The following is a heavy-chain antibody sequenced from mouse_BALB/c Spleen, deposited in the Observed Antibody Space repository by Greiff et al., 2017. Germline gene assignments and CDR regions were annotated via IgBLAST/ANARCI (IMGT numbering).Heavy chain of an antibody. CDR2: IDPENGDT. CDR1: GFNIKDYY. D-gene: IGHD2-4*01. CDR3: NAMITTDYYAMDY. V-gene: IGHV14-4*02. J-gene: IGHJ4*01. Sequence: EVKLVESGAELVRSGASVKLSCTASGFNIKDYYMHWVKQRPEQGLEWIGWIDPENGDTEYAPKFQGKATMTADTSSNTAYLQLSSLTSEDTAVYYCNAMITTDYYAMDYWGQGTSVTVSS.